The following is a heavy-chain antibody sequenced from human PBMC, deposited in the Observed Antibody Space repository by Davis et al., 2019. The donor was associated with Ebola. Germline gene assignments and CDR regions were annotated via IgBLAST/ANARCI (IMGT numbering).Heavy chain of an antibody. CDR3: ALLSPYYYGMDV. Sequence: ASVKVSCKASGYTFTSYGISWVRQAPGQGLEWMAWISAYNGNTNYAQKLQGRVTMTTDTSTSTAYMELRSLRSDDTAVYYCALLSPYYYGMDVWGQGTTVTVSS. V-gene: IGHV1-18*01. J-gene: IGHJ6*02. D-gene: IGHD3-16*02. CDR2: ISAYNGNT. CDR1: GYTFTSYG.